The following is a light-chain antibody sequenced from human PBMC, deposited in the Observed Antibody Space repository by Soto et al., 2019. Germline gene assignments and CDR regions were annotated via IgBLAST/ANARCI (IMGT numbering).Light chain of an antibody. J-gene: IGLJ1*01. Sequence: QSVLTQPPSVSGAPGQRVTISCTGSSSNIGAGYDVHWYQRLPGQAPKVLIYNNNNRPSGVPDRFSGSKSGTSASLAITGLQAEDEADYYCQSYDSSLSGSYVFGTGTKLTVL. CDR2: NNN. CDR1: SSNIGAGYD. CDR3: QSYDSSLSGSYV. V-gene: IGLV1-40*01.